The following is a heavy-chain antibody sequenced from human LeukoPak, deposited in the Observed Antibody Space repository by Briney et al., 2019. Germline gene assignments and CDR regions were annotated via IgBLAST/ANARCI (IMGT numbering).Heavy chain of an antibody. CDR3: ARVSRVASEKYYFDY. CDR2: VYYSGST. Sequence: SETLSLTCTVSGGSISSSSYYWSWIRQPPGTGLEWIGSVYYSGSTYYNPSLKSRVTISIDTSKNQFSLKLSSVTATDTAVYYCARVSRVASEKYYFDYWGQGALVSV. V-gene: IGHV4-39*07. D-gene: IGHD3-3*01. CDR1: GGSISSSSYY. J-gene: IGHJ4*02.